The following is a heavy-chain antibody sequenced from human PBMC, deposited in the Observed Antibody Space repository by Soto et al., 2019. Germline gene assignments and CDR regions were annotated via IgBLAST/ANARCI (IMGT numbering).Heavy chain of an antibody. CDR2: ISGSGSTT. CDR3: VTRSRGLQSSPPRLDS. CDR1: GLTFSGYG. D-gene: IGHD4-4*01. V-gene: IGHV3-23*01. J-gene: IGHJ4*02. Sequence: EVQLLESGGGLVQPGGSLSLSCAASGLTFSGYGLSWVRQAPGKGLELVSAISGSGSTTYYADSVKGRFTISRDDSKNTLFLQMNHLLAEDTAVYYCVTRSRGLQSSPPRLDSWGQGTLVTVSS.